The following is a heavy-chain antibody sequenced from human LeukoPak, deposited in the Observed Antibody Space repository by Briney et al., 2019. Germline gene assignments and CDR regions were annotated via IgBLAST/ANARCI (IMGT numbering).Heavy chain of an antibody. CDR1: GLTFSSSW. J-gene: IGHJ4*02. V-gene: IGHV3-7*01. Sequence: GGSLRLSCAVSGLTFSSSWMDWVRQAPGKGLEWVASINPDGNKKYSADPVKGRCTTSRDNAENSLYLQMNSLRVEDTAFYYCARDLAYSRLDYWGQGMLVTVSS. CDR2: INPDGNKK. D-gene: IGHD5-18*01. CDR3: ARDLAYSRLDY.